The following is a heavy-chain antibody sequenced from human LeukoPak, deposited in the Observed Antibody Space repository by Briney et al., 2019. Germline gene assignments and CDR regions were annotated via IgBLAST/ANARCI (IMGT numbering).Heavy chain of an antibody. V-gene: IGHV4-34*01. CDR1: GGSFSGYY. D-gene: IGHD6-19*01. CDR2: INHSGST. CDR3: ARGRYSSGSPGVY. J-gene: IGHJ4*02. Sequence: SETLSLTCAVYGGSFSGYYWSWIRQPPGKGLEWIGEINHSGSTNYNPSLKSRVTISVDTSKNQFSLKLSSVTAADTAVYYCARGRYSSGSPGVYWGQGTLVTVSS.